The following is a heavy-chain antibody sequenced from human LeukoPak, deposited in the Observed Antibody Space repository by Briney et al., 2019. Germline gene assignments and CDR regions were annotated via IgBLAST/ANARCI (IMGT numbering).Heavy chain of an antibody. J-gene: IGHJ6*03. D-gene: IGHD4-11*01. CDR2: IYTSGST. Sequence: SETLSLTCSVSGGSLSSYYWSWIRQSAGKGLEWIGRIYTSGSTNYNPSLKSRVTMSIDTSKNQFSLKLSSVTAADTAVYYCVRVPTTVDYYYYMDVWGKGTTVTVSS. CDR3: VRVPTTVDYYYYMDV. CDR1: GGSLSSYY. V-gene: IGHV4-4*07.